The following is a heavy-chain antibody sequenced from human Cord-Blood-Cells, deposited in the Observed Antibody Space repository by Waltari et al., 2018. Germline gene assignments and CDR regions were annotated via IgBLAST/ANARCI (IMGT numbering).Heavy chain of an antibody. D-gene: IGHD3-10*01. CDR3: AGRGGFDY. Sequence: QVQLVESGGGVVQPGRSLRLSCAASGFTFSSYGMHWVRQAPGKGLEWVAVISYDGSNKYYAASVKDRFTIARDNYKNTLYLQMNGLRAEDTAVYCCAGRGGFDYWGQGTLVTVSS. V-gene: IGHV3-30*03. CDR1: GFTFSSYG. CDR2: ISYDGSNK. J-gene: IGHJ4*02.